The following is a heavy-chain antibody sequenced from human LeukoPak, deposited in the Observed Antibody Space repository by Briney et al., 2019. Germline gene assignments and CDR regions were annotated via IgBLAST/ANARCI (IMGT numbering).Heavy chain of an antibody. CDR1: RGSISGYY. CDR3: ARGAPEALAVEYNWLDP. D-gene: IGHD2-15*01. V-gene: IGHV4-4*07. Sequence: SETLSLTCTVSRGSISGYYWSWIRQPAGKGLEWNGRIYITQTTNYNPSLERRVTMSVDSSKNQFSLRLRSVTAADTAVYYCARGAPEALAVEYNWLDPWGQGTLVTVSA. CDR2: IYITQTT. J-gene: IGHJ5*02.